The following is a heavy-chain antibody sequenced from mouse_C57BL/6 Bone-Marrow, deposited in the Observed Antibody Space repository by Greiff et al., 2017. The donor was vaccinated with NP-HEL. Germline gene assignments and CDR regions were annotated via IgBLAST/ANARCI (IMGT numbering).Heavy chain of an antibody. J-gene: IGHJ4*01. CDR3: AIITTVVAPYYAMDY. V-gene: IGHV1-66*01. Sequence: QVQLKQSGPELVKPGASVKISCKASGYSFTSYYIHWVKQRPGQGLEWIGWIYPGSGNTKYNEKFKGKATLTADTSSSTAYMQLSSLTSEDSAVYYCAIITTVVAPYYAMDYWGQGTSVTVSS. CDR1: GYSFTSYY. D-gene: IGHD1-1*01. CDR2: IYPGSGNT.